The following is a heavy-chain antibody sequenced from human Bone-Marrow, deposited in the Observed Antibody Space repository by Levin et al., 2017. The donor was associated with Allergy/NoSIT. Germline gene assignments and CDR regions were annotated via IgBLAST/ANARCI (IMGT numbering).Heavy chain of an antibody. Sequence: KAGGSLRLSCKASGSTFSGYSIHWVRQAPGQGPEWMGWVNPKTGGTNFARKFQYRVTMTRDTSTNTAYMELHELTSDDTAVYYCARELYYYDNSGHYFSFPGEFWGQGTLVTVSS. CDR2: VNPKTGGT. V-gene: IGHV1-2*02. CDR1: GSTFSGYS. J-gene: IGHJ4*02. D-gene: IGHD3-22*01. CDR3: ARELYYYDNSGHYFSFPGEF.